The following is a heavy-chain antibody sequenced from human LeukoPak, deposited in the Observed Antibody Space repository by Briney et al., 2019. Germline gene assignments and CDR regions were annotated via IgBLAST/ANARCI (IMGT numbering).Heavy chain of an antibody. CDR3: AKDHPGYYDILTGFDY. J-gene: IGHJ4*02. CDR1: GFIFSDHY. Sequence: GGSLRLSCAASGFIFSDHYMDWVRQAPGKGLEWVGRTRNEANIYTTKYAASVKGRFTISRDDSKNSLYLQMNSLKTEDTAVYYCAKDHPGYYDILTGFDYWGQGTLVTVSS. D-gene: IGHD3-9*01. CDR2: TRNEANIYTT. V-gene: IGHV3-72*01.